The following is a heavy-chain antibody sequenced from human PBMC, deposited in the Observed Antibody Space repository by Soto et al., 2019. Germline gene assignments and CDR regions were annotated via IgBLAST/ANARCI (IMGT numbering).Heavy chain of an antibody. V-gene: IGHV3-74*03. CDR2: INIDGRTT. J-gene: IGHJ4*02. D-gene: IGHD5-12*01. Sequence: EVQLVESGGVSVQPGGSLRLACAASGFSLSTYWMHWVRQAPGKGLVWVSRINIDGRTTTYADSVKGRFTISRDNAKNTLYLQMNSLGDEDTAGDYCVKIRRGDGYTFGYWGQGTLVTVSS. CDR1: GFSLSTYW. CDR3: VKIRRGDGYTFGY.